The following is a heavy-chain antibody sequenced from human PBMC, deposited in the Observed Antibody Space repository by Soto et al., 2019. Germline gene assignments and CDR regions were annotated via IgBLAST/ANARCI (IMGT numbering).Heavy chain of an antibody. CDR2: INQDGSEK. CDR1: GFTFSSYW. D-gene: IGHD3-22*01. Sequence: EVRLVESGGGLVQPGGSLTLSCAASGFTFSSYWMTWVRQAPGKGLEWVANINQDGSEKYYMDSMKGRFTISRDNAKNPLLLQLNSLRAEDTAVYYWARDRGRPDLRDTHYYDSSDLDYGMDVWGQGTTVTVSS. V-gene: IGHV3-7*01. CDR3: ARDRGRPDLRDTHYYDSSDLDYGMDV. J-gene: IGHJ6*02.